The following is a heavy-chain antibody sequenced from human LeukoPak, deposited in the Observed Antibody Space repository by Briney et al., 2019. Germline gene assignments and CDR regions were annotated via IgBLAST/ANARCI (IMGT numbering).Heavy chain of an antibody. J-gene: IGHJ4*02. Sequence: PGGSLRLSCAASGFTFSSYSMNWVRQAPGKGLEWVSSISSSSSYIYYADSVKGRFTISRDNAKNSLYLQMNSLRAEDTAVYYCARRRVEEEWELSYWGQGTLVTVSS. D-gene: IGHD1-26*01. CDR1: GFTFSSYS. CDR3: ARRRVEEEWELSY. CDR2: ISSSSSYI. V-gene: IGHV3-21*01.